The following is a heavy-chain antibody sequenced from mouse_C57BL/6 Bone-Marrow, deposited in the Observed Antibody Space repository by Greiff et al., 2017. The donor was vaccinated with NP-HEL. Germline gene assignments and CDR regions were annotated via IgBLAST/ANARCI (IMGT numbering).Heavy chain of an antibody. Sequence: EVQVVESGGDLVKPGGSLKLSCAASGFTFSSYGMSWVRQTPDKRLEWVATISSGGSYTYYPDSVKGRFTISRDNAKNTLYLQMSRLKSEDTAMYYCTSRNSRYAMDYWGQGTSGTVSS. CDR3: TSRNSRYAMDY. D-gene: IGHD2-1*01. V-gene: IGHV5-6*01. CDR2: ISSGGSYT. J-gene: IGHJ4*01. CDR1: GFTFSSYG.